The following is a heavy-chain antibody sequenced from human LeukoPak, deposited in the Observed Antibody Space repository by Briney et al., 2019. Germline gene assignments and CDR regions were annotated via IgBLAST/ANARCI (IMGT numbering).Heavy chain of an antibody. Sequence: PGGSLRLSWAAAGFTFNTYAMYWVRQAPGKGLEWVSGICGSGGCTYYADSVKGWFTISRDNSKNTVYLQMNSLTADDTAVYYCAKTTVGYSSGRYPGWPADCWGQGTLVTVSS. CDR1: GFTFNTYA. V-gene: IGHV3-23*01. J-gene: IGHJ4*02. D-gene: IGHD6-19*01. CDR3: AKTTVGYSSGRYPGWPADC. CDR2: ICGSGGCT.